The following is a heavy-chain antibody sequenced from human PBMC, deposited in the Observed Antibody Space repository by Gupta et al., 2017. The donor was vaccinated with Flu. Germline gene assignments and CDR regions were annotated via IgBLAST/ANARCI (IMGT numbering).Heavy chain of an antibody. CDR1: GFVFSNYV. D-gene: IGHD2-15*01. J-gene: IGHJ4*02. CDR2: LNAGGSDT. V-gene: IGHV3-23*01. CDR3: ARGMVDGGPRDS. Sequence: EVQLLESGGGLVQPGGSLRISWAASGFVFSNYVMSWVRQAPGKGLEWVSTLNAGGSDTFYTDSVKGRFTISRDNSKNTLFLQMNSLGAEDTAVYYCARGMVDGGPRDSWGQGTPVTVST.